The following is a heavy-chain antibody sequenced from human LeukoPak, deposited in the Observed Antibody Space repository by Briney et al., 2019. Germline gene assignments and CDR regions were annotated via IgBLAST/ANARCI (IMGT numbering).Heavy chain of an antibody. V-gene: IGHV4-59*12. J-gene: IGHJ5*02. D-gene: IGHD3-22*01. CDR3: ARGPSPGPDSSGYYWVYNWFDP. CDR1: GGSISSYY. CDR2: IYYSGST. Sequence: SETLSLTCTVSGGSISSYYWSWIRQPPGKGLEWIGYIYYSGSTNYNPSLKSRVTISVDTSKNQFSLKLSSVTAADTAVYYCARGPSPGPDSSGYYWVYNWFDPWGQGTLVTVSS.